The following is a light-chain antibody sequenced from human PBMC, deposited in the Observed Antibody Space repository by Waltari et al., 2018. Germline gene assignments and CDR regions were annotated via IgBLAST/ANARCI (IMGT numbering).Light chain of an antibody. CDR3: QHYVRLPVT. V-gene: IGKV3-20*01. J-gene: IGKJ1*01. CDR1: QSVRGT. CDR2: GGS. Sequence: EIVLTQSPGTLSLSPGETATLSCRASQSVRGTLAWYQQKPGQAPRLLIYGGSIRATGIPDRFSGSGSGTDFSLTITRLEPEDFAVYYCQHYVRLPVTFGQGTRVEIK.